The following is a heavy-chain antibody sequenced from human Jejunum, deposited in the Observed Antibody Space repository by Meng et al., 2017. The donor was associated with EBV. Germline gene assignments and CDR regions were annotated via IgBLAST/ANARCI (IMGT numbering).Heavy chain of an antibody. V-gene: IGHV7-4-1*02. CDR1: GYPFTSSC. J-gene: IGHJ5*02. CDR2: INTNTGYP. CDR3: ARVRPGGGWFDP. Sequence: QLRVVQAGPELKNAWASVKVSCKASGYPFTSSCINWVRQAPGQGLEWMGWINTNTGYPTYAQDFTGRFVFSLDTSVSTAYLQITSLSTEDNAVYYCARVRPGGGWFDPWGQGTLVTVSS. D-gene: IGHD3-16*01.